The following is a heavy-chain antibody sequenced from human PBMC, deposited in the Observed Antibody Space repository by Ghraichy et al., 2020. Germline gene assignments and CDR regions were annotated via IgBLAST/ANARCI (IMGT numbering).Heavy chain of an antibody. V-gene: IGHV3-23*01. J-gene: IGHJ4*02. CDR2: ISGSGGST. Sequence: GGSLRLSCVASGFTFSSYAMSWVRQAPGKGLEWVSAISGSGGSTYFADSVRGRFTIYRDNSKSTLYLQMNSLRAEDTAVYYCAKAQLLMVGATDYWGQGTLVTVSS. D-gene: IGHD1-26*01. CDR1: GFTFSSYA. CDR3: AKAQLLMVGATDY.